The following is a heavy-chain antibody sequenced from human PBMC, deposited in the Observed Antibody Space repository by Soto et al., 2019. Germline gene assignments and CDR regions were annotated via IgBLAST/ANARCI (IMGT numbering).Heavy chain of an antibody. V-gene: IGHV4-34*01. CDR3: ARGSSLLPAALLKYGMDV. CDR1: GGSFSGYY. Sequence: SETLSLNCTVYGGSFSGYYWSWIRQPPGKGLEWIGEINHSGSTNYNPSLKSRVTISVDTSKNQFSLKLSSVTAADTAVYYCARGSSLLPAALLKYGMDVWGQGTTVTVSS. D-gene: IGHD2-2*01. CDR2: INHSGST. J-gene: IGHJ6*02.